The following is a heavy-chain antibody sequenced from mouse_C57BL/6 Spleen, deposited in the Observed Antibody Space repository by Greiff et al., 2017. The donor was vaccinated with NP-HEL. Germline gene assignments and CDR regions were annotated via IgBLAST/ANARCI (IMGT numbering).Heavy chain of an antibody. CDR3: ARRGGFTTVVGDYAMDY. J-gene: IGHJ4*01. CDR2: ISSGGSYT. CDR1: GFTFSSYG. Sequence: EVQVVESGGDLVKPGGSLKLSCAASGFTFSSYGMSWVRQTPDKRLEWVATISSGGSYTYYPDSVKGRFTISRDNAKNTLYLQMSSLKSEDTAMYYCARRGGFTTVVGDYAMDYWGQGTSVTVSS. D-gene: IGHD1-1*01. V-gene: IGHV5-6*01.